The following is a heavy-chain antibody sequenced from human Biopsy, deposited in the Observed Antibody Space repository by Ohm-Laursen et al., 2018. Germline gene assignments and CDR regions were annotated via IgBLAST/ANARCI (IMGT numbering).Heavy chain of an antibody. CDR3: ARMDCSGGSCHYYSYGMDV. J-gene: IGHJ6*02. V-gene: IGHV4-4*09. CDR1: GGSFTGYY. Sequence: PSQTLSLTCTVSGGSFTGYYWSWIRQPPGKGLECIGNIHHSGSTNYNPSLKSRLTISVDTSKNQFSLKLSSVTAADTAVYYCARMDCSGGSCHYYSYGMDVWGQGTTVTVSS. CDR2: IHHSGST. D-gene: IGHD2-15*01.